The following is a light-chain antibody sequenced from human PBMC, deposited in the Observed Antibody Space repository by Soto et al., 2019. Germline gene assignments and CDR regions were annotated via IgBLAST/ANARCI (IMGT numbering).Light chain of an antibody. CDR2: DTS. V-gene: IGKV3-15*01. CDR3: QQYSKWPVT. J-gene: IGKJ4*01. Sequence: MVLAQSPGALSLPLGESATVSCRASQSVSMSLAWYHHKPGQAPRLLFYDTSTRAAGIPARFSGSGSGTEFTLTISSLQSEDFAVYYCQQYSKWPVTFGGGTQVEIK. CDR1: QSVSMS.